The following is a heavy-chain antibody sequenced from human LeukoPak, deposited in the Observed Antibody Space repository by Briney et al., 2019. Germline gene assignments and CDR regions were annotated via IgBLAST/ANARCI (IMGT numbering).Heavy chain of an antibody. D-gene: IGHD3-16*01. V-gene: IGHV3-23*01. Sequence: GGSLRLSCAASGFTFSSYAMSWVRQAPGKGLECVSAISGSGGSTYYADSVKGRFTISRDNSKNTLYLQMNSLRAEDTAVYYCANEMDNGGYFDYWGQGTLVTVSS. CDR1: GFTFSSYA. J-gene: IGHJ4*02. CDR2: ISGSGGST. CDR3: ANEMDNGGYFDY.